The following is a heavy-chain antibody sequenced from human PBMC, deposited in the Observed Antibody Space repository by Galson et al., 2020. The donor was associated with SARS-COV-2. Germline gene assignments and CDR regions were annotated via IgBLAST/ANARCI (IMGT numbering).Heavy chain of an antibody. D-gene: IGHD2-2*01. CDR2: IIPILGIA. CDR3: AVVPAAPHRDYYYYYMDV. CDR1: GGTFSSYT. Sequence: ASVKVSCKASGGTFSSYTISWVRQAPGQGLEWMGRIIPILGIANYAQKFQGRVTITADKSTSTAYMELSSLRSEDTAVYYCAVVPAAPHRDYYYYYMDVWGKGTTVTVSS. V-gene: IGHV1-69*02. J-gene: IGHJ6*03.